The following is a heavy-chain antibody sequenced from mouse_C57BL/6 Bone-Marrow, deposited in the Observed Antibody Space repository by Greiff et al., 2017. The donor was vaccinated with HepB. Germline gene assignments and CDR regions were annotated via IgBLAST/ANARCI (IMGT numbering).Heavy chain of an antibody. J-gene: IGHJ3*01. CDR3: ARPLLIFYYGSSLFAY. V-gene: IGHV5-4*03. CDR2: ISDGGSYT. CDR1: GFTFSSYA. Sequence: EVNLVESGGGLVKPGGSLKLSCAASGFTFSSYAMSWVRQTPEKRLEWVATISDGGSYTYYPDNVKGRFTTSRDNAKNNLYLQMSHLKSEDTAMYYCARPLLIFYYGSSLFAYWGQGTLVTVSA. D-gene: IGHD1-1*01.